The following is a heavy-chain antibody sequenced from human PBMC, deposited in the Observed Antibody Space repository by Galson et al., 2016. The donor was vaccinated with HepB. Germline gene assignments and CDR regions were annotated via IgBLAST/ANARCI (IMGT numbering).Heavy chain of an antibody. CDR1: GFTIRNYW. CDR2: IKQDGSEK. J-gene: IGHJ4*02. Sequence: SLRLSCAASGFTIRNYWMTWFRQSPGKGLEWVANIKQDGSEKYYVDSVKGRFIISTDNAKNSLFLQMNSLRAEDTAVYLCEGYCATGSCYGTDYWGQGTLVTVSS. V-gene: IGHV3-7*01. D-gene: IGHD2-15*01. CDR3: EGYCATGSCYGTDY.